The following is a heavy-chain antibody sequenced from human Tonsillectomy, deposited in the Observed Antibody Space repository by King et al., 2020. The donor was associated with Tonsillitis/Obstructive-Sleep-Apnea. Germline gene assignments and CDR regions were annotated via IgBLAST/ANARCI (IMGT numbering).Heavy chain of an antibody. CDR1: GGSISSSSYY. CDR3: ARHRPTYYYYGMDV. Sequence: QLQESGPGLVKPSETLSLTCTVSGGSISSSSYYWGWIRQPPGKGLEWIGSIYYSGSTYYNPSLKSRVTISVDTSKNQFSLKLSSVTAADTAVYYCARHRPTYYYYGMDVWGRGTTVTVSS. J-gene: IGHJ6*02. V-gene: IGHV4-39*01. CDR2: IYYSGST.